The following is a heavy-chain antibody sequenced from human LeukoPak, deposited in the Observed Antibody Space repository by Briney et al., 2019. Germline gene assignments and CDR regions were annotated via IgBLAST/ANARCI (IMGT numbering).Heavy chain of an antibody. Sequence: SETLSLTCTVSGGSISSGGYYWSWIRQHPGEGLGWIGYIYYSGSTYDNPSSRSRVNISVATSKTQFSLKLSSVTAAATAVYYCARSCSGRSCYSALEYFQHWGQGTLVTVSS. CDR2: IYYSGST. CDR3: ARSCSGRSCYSALEYFQH. V-gene: IGHV4-31*03. CDR1: GGSISSGGYY. J-gene: IGHJ1*01. D-gene: IGHD2-15*01.